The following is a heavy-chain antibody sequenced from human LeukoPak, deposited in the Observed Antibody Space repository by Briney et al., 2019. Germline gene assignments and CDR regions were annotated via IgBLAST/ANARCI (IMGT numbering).Heavy chain of an antibody. CDR3: ARGDWDYDFWSEGDF. V-gene: IGHV3-53*01. D-gene: IGHD3-3*01. Sequence: GGSLRLSCAASEFIVSRNYMNWVRQAPGKGLEWVSVIYSVGTTYYADSVKGRFTISRDNSKNTVYLQMNSLRAEDTGVYYCARGDWDYDFWSEGDFWGQGTLVTVSS. CDR1: EFIVSRNY. CDR2: IYSVGTT. J-gene: IGHJ4*02.